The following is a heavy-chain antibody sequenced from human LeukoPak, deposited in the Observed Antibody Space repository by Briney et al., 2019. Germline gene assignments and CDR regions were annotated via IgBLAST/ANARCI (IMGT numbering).Heavy chain of an antibody. Sequence: SETLSLTCTVSGGSISSSSYYWGWIRQPPGKGLEWIGSIYYSGSTYYNPSLKSRVTISVDTSKNQFSLKLSSVTAADTAVYYCARAFYDFWSGYYYVDYWGQGTLVTVSS. V-gene: IGHV4-39*07. CDR2: IYYSGST. CDR3: ARAFYDFWSGYYYVDY. D-gene: IGHD3-3*01. CDR1: GGSISSSSYY. J-gene: IGHJ4*02.